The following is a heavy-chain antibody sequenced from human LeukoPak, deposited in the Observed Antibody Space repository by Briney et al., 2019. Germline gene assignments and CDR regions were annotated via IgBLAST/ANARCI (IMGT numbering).Heavy chain of an antibody. Sequence: SETLSLTCTVSGGSISSSSYYWGWIRQPPGKGLEWIGGIYYSGSTYYNPSLKIRVTISVDTSNNQFSLKLSSGTAADTAVYYCARLGIAAGDYWGQGTLVTVSS. D-gene: IGHD6-13*01. CDR1: GGSISSSSYY. J-gene: IGHJ4*02. CDR3: ARLGIAAGDY. V-gene: IGHV4-39*01. CDR2: IYYSGST.